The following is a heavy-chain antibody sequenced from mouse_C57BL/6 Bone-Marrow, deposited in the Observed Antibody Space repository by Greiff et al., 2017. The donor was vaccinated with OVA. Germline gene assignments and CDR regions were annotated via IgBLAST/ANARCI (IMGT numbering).Heavy chain of an antibody. V-gene: IGHV2-5*01. D-gene: IGHD1-1*01. J-gene: IGHJ4*01. CDR3: AKKANYYGDYAMDY. CDR1: GFSLTSYG. CDR2: IWRGGST. Sequence: VKLMESGPGLVQPSQSLSITCTVSGFSLTSYGVHWVRQSPGKGLEWLGVIWRGGSTDYNAAFMSRLSITKDNSKSQVFFKMNSLQADDTAIYYWAKKANYYGDYAMDYWGQGTSVTVSS.